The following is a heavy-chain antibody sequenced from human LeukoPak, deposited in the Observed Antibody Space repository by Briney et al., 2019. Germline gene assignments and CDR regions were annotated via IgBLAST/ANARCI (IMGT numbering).Heavy chain of an antibody. J-gene: IGHJ6*02. Sequence: ASVKVSCKASGYNFNNYGVSWVRQAAGQGLEWMGWISVKTGNTNYAQKVQGRVSITTDPPTPTAYMELRSLGSDDTAVYYCARGSYPYSHGRDVWGQGTTVTVSS. V-gene: IGHV1-18*01. CDR3: ARGSYPYSHGRDV. CDR1: GYNFNNYG. CDR2: ISVKTGNT. D-gene: IGHD1-26*01.